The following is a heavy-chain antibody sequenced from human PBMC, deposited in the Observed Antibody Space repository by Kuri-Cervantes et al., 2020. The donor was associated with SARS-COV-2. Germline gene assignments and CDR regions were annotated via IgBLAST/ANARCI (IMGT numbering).Heavy chain of an antibody. V-gene: IGHV1-58*02. CDR1: GFTFTSSA. CDR3: AAALIDAFDI. J-gene: IGHJ3*02. CDR2: IVVGSGNT. Sequence: SVKVSCKASGFTFTSSAMQWVRQARGQRLEWIGWIVVGSGNTNYAQTFQERVTITRDMSTSTAYMELSSLRSEDMAVYYCAAALIDAFDIWGQGTMVTVSS.